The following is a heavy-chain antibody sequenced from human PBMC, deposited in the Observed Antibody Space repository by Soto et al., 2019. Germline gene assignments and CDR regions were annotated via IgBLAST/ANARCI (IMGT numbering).Heavy chain of an antibody. CDR1: GYTFTSYD. J-gene: IGHJ5*02. Sequence: GASVKVSCKASGYTFTSYDINWVRQATGQGLEWMGWMNPNSGNTGYAQKFQGRVTMTRNTSISTAYMELSSLRSEDTAVYYCARGNLGVVVPAARLYDYIWGSYRYENSDNWFDPWGQGTLVTVSS. CDR3: ARGNLGVVVPAARLYDYIWGSYRYENSDNWFDP. CDR2: MNPNSGNT. D-gene: IGHD3-16*02. V-gene: IGHV1-8*01.